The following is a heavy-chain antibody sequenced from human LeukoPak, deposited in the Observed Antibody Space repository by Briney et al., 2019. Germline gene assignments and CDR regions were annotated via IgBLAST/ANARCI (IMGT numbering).Heavy chain of an antibody. CDR1: GFTFSSYG. CDR2: IWYDGSNK. D-gene: IGHD4-23*01. V-gene: IGHV3-33*01. CDR3: ARDLYGGHFDY. Sequence: GGSLRLSCAASGFTFSSYGMHWVRQAPGKGLEWVAVIWYDGSNKYYADSVKGRFTISRDNSKNTLYLQMNSLRAEDTAVYYCARDLYGGHFDYWGQGTLVTVSS. J-gene: IGHJ4*02.